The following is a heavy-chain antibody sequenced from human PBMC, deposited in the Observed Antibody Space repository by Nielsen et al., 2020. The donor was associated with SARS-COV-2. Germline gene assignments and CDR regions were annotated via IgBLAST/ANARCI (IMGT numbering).Heavy chain of an antibody. CDR2: VYPGDSDT. D-gene: IGHD6-13*01. V-gene: IGHV5-51*01. J-gene: IGHJ6*02. Sequence: GESLKISYQGSGYNFATYWIAWVRQMPGKGLEWMGVVYPGDSDTRYSPSFQGQVIISFDKSITTAYLQWNSLQASDSAMYYCARLQSSTGGGMDVWGQGTAVTVSS. CDR3: ARLQSSTGGGMDV. CDR1: GYNFATYW.